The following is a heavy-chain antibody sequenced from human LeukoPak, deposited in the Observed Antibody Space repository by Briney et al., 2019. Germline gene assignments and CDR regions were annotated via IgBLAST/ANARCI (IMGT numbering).Heavy chain of an antibody. CDR1: GFIFSSYS. J-gene: IGHJ5*02. CDR2: ISSSSSTI. D-gene: IGHD2-15*01. Sequence: GGSLRLSCAASGFIFSSYSMNWVRQAPGKGLEWVSYISSSSSTIYYADSVKGRFTISRDNAKNSLYLQMNSLRAEDTALYYCARERCSGGSCYGYWFDPWGQGTLVTVSS. CDR3: ARERCSGGSCYGYWFDP. V-gene: IGHV3-48*01.